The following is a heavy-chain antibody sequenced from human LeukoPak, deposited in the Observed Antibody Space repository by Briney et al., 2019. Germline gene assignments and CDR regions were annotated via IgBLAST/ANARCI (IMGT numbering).Heavy chain of an antibody. CDR3: VLQADDSPSPRTSYGMDV. V-gene: IGHV4-30-4*01. CDR1: GGSISSGDYY. J-gene: IGHJ6*02. Sequence: PSETLSLTCTVSGGSISSGDYYWSWIRQPPGKGLEWIGHIYYSGSTYYNPSLKSRVTISVDTSKNQFSLKLSSVNAADTAVYYCVLQADDSPSPRTSYGMDVWGQGTAVTVSS. CDR2: IYYSGST. D-gene: IGHD3-22*01.